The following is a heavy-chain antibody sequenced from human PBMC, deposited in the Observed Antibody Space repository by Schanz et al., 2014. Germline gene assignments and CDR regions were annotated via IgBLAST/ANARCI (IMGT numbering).Heavy chain of an antibody. D-gene: IGHD4-17*01. J-gene: IGHJ6*03. CDR1: GYTFTTYY. Sequence: QVQLVQSGVEVKRPGASVRVSCKASGYTFTTYYIHWVRQAPGQGLEWMGKINPSSGTTRIAQNFQGRLTVTRDTSTSTVNMELSSLRSEDTAGYYCARAPVTVGPYHYYMDVWGKGTTVTVSS. CDR3: ARAPVTVGPYHYYMDV. V-gene: IGHV1-46*01. CDR2: INPSSGTT.